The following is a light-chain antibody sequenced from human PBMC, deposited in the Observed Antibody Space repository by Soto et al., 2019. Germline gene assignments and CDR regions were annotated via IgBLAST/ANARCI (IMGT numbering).Light chain of an antibody. V-gene: IGLV2-14*03. CDR1: SSDVGGFNY. CDR3: SSYTISSTGV. CDR2: NVS. Sequence: QSALTQPASVSGSPGQSISISCTGTSSDVGGFNYVSWYQHYPGKAPKLMIYNVSNRPSGVSNRFSGSKSGNTASLTISGLQAEDEAHYYCSSYTISSTGVFGVGTKLTVL. J-gene: IGLJ3*02.